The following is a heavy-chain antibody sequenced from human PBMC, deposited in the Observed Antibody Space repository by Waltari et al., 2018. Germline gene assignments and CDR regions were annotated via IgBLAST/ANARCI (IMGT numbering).Heavy chain of an antibody. J-gene: IGHJ3*02. CDR3: ARDVPAAPVWGAFDI. D-gene: IGHD2-2*01. CDR1: VDAFTVYP. Sequence: QLPLVQSGAEVKKPGDSVKFSCTASVDAFTVYPMPWGRQAPGQGLEWVGWINPNSGDTNYAQKFQGRVSMTRDTSITTAYMELTRLRSDDTAVYFCARDVPAAPVWGAFDIWGQGTMVTVSS. V-gene: IGHV1-2*02. CDR2: INPNSGDT.